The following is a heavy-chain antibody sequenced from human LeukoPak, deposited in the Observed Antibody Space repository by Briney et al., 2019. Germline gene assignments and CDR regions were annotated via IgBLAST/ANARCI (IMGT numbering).Heavy chain of an antibody. Sequence: TLSLTCTVSGGSISSGGYYWSWIRQHPGKGLEWIGYIYYSGSTYYNPSLKSRVTISVDTSKNQFSLKLSSVTAADTAVYYCARAGGFFSPFGYWGQGTLVTVSS. J-gene: IGHJ4*02. CDR2: IYYSGST. V-gene: IGHV4-31*03. CDR3: ARAGGFFSPFGY. D-gene: IGHD3-3*01. CDR1: GGSISSGGYY.